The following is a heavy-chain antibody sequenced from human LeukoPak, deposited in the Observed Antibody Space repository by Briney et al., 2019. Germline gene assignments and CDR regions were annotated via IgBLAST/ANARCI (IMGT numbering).Heavy chain of an antibody. CDR3: ARDSSTYAGPPDY. CDR1: GFTFSSSS. V-gene: IGHV3-23*01. Sequence: PGGSLRLSCAASGFTFSSSSISWVRQAPGKGLEWVSAITDAVGSTHYADSVKGRFTISRDNAKNSLFLQMNSLRAEDTAVYYCARDSSTYAGPPDYWGQGTLVTVSS. D-gene: IGHD2/OR15-2a*01. CDR2: ITDAVGST. J-gene: IGHJ4*02.